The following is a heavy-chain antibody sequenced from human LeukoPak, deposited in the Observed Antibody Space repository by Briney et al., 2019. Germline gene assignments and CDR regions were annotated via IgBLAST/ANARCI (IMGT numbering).Heavy chain of an antibody. D-gene: IGHD6-13*01. V-gene: IGHV3-11*01. J-gene: IGHJ4*02. CDR1: GFTFSDYY. Sequence: GGSLRLSCAASGFTFSDYYMSWIRQAPGKGLEWVSYISSSGSTIYYADSVKGRFTTSRDNAKNSLYLQMNSLRAEDTAVYYCARDPPYSSSWKYFDYWGQGTLVTVSS. CDR3: ARDPPYSSSWKYFDY. CDR2: ISSSGSTI.